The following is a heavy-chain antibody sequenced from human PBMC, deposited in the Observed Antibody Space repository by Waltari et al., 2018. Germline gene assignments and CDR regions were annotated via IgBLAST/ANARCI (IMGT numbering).Heavy chain of an antibody. D-gene: IGHD3-3*01. CDR3: ARVARGGYYTGWFDT. Sequence: QLQLQESGPGLVKPSETLSLTCRVSGGSISSTSPHWAWIRQPPGKGLEWIGSIYYSGTTYYNLSLKSRVTLSVDTSKNQFSLKLSSVTAADTAMYFCARVARGGYYTGWFDTWGQGALVTVSS. V-gene: IGHV4-39*07. J-gene: IGHJ5*02. CDR2: IYYSGTT. CDR1: GGSISSTSPH.